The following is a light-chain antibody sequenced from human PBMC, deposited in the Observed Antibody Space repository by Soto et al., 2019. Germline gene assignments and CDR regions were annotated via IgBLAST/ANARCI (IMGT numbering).Light chain of an antibody. Sequence: QSVLTQPPSVSAAPGQKVTISCSGSSSNIGNNYVSWYQQLPGTAPKLRIYENNKRPSGIPDRFPGSKSGTSDTLGITGHRTGYAAAYYCGTWAWRLSVGGVFASGSKGTVL. CDR3: GTWAWRLSVGGV. J-gene: IGLJ1*01. CDR1: SSNIGNNY. V-gene: IGLV1-51*02. CDR2: ENN.